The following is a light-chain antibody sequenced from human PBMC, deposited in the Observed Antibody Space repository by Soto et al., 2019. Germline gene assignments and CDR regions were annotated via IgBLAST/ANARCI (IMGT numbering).Light chain of an antibody. J-gene: IGKJ5*01. Sequence: EIWLTQSPSTLSVSTGSRATLSCRASQSVSSNLAWYQQKPGQAPRLLIYGASTRATGIPARFSGSGSGTEFTLTISSLQSEDFAVYYCQQYNSWPITFGQGARLEIK. V-gene: IGKV3-15*01. CDR1: QSVSSN. CDR2: GAS. CDR3: QQYNSWPIT.